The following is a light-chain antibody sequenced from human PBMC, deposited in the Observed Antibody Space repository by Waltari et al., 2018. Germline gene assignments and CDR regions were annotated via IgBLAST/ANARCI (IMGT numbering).Light chain of an antibody. CDR2: AAS. CDR1: QSISSY. CDR3: QQSYSTPRT. Sequence: DIQMTKSPSSLSASVGDRVTITCRAIQSISSYLNWYQQKPGKAPKLLIYAASSLQSGVPSRFSGSGSGTDFTLPISSLQPEDFATYYCQQSYSTPRTFGQGTKVEIK. J-gene: IGKJ1*01. V-gene: IGKV1-39*01.